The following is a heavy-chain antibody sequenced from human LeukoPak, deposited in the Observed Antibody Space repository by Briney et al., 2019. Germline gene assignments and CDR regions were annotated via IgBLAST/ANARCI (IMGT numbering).Heavy chain of an antibody. J-gene: IGHJ4*02. D-gene: IGHD2-21*02. Sequence: GGSLRLSCAASGFTFSNYAMSWVRQAPGKGLEWVSGMSGSGDSTDYADSVKGRFAISRDNPENTFYLQMNSLRVEDTAVYFCAKGRGSVTAALDYWGQGTLVTVSS. CDR1: GFTFSNYA. V-gene: IGHV3-23*01. CDR2: MSGSGDST. CDR3: AKGRGSVTAALDY.